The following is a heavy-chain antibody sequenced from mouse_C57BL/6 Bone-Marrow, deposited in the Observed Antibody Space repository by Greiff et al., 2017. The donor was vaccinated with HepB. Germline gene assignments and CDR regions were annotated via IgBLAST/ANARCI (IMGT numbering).Heavy chain of an antibody. CDR3: ARGGSSYDYFDY. CDR1: GYSITSGYY. V-gene: IGHV3-6*01. Sequence: EVQLQESGPGLVKPSQSLSLTCSVTGYSITSGYYWNWIRQFPGNKLEWMGYISYDGSNNYNPSLKNRISITRDTSKNQFFLKLNSVTTEDTATYYCARGGSSYDYFDYWGQGTTLTVSS. J-gene: IGHJ2*01. D-gene: IGHD1-1*01. CDR2: ISYDGSN.